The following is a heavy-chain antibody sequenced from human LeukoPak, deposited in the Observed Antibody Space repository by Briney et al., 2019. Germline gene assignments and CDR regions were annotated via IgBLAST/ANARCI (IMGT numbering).Heavy chain of an antibody. D-gene: IGHD6-6*01. V-gene: IGHV3-7*01. CDR3: ARPGLAAFDI. CDR1: GFTFSNYW. Sequence: GGSLTLSCTASGFTFSNYWMMWVRQAPGKGLEWVANINQDGSEKYYLDSVKGRFTISRDNAKNSLYLQMNSLRAEDTAIYYCARPGLAAFDIWGQGTMVTVSS. CDR2: INQDGSEK. J-gene: IGHJ3*02.